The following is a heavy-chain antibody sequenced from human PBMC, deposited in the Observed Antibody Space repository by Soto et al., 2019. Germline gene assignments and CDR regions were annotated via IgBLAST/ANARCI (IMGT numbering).Heavy chain of an antibody. CDR2: ISTNNGNT. D-gene: IGHD4-4*01. V-gene: IGHV1-18*01. CDR3: ALRLYSDSDY. J-gene: IGHJ4*02. Sequence: QAQLVQSGAEVKEPEASVKNSCKASGYYFTTSGITWVRQAPGQGLDWMGWISTNNGNTNYAQKLQDRVTLTTDTSTSTAYMELRTLRPYDTAVYYCALRLYSDSDYRGQGTLVTVAS. CDR1: GYYFTTSG.